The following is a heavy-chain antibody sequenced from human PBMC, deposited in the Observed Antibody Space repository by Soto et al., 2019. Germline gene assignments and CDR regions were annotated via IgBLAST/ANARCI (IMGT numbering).Heavy chain of an antibody. CDR1: GLTLRSYA. V-gene: IGHV3-23*01. CDR3: AKDSSVTASGSGGWFDP. CDR2: ISGRSGVP. J-gene: IGHJ5*02. D-gene: IGHD1-26*01. Sequence: EGQLLQSGGDLVQPGGSLRLSCAGSGLTLRSYAMTWIRQTPEKGLEWVSTISGRSGVPSYADSVNGRFTVSRDNSKNTLYLQMNSLGAEDTATYFCAKDSSVTASGSGGWFDPWGPGTLVIVSS.